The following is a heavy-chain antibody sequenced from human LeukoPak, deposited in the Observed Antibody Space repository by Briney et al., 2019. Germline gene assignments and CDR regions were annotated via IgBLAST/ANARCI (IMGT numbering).Heavy chain of an antibody. V-gene: IGHV3-23*01. CDR2: ISGSGGST. J-gene: IGHJ6*03. Sequence: GGSLRLSCAASGFTFSSYAMSWVRQAPGKGLEWVSAISGSGGSTYYADSVKGRFTISRDNSKNTLYLQMNSLSAEDTAVYYCAKGGYSYGYEYYYYMDVWGKGTTVTVSS. CDR1: GFTFSSYA. D-gene: IGHD5-18*01. CDR3: AKGGYSYGYEYYYYMDV.